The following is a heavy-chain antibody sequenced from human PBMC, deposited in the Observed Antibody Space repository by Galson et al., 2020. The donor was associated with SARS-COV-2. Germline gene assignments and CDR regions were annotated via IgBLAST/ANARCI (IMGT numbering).Heavy chain of an antibody. D-gene: IGHD3-10*01. CDR3: ARLGSGTYYVLT. CDR2: INPNSGDT. J-gene: IGHJ5*02. CDR1: GYTFTGNY. Sequence: ASVKVSCKASGYTFTGNYIHWVRQAPGQGLEWIGRINPNSGDTSYAQNFQGRVTMTRDTSISTAYMDLSRLKSDDTAVYYCARLGSGTYYVLTWGQGTLVTVSS. V-gene: IGHV1-2*06.